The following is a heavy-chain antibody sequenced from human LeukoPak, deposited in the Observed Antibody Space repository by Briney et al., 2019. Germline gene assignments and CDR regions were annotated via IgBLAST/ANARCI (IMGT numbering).Heavy chain of an antibody. D-gene: IGHD6-19*01. Sequence: ASVKVSCKAPGYTFTGYYMHWVRQAPGQGLEWMGWINPNSGGTNYAQKFQGRVTMTRDTSISTAYMELSRLRSDDTAVYYCARVGSGWYGNNWFDPWGQGTLVTVSS. CDR1: GYTFTGYY. CDR2: INPNSGGT. CDR3: ARVGSGWYGNNWFDP. J-gene: IGHJ5*02. V-gene: IGHV1-2*02.